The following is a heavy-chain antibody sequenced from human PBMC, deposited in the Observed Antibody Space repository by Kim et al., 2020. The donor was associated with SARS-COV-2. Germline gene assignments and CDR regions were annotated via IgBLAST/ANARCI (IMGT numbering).Heavy chain of an antibody. CDR1: GFIFRNFG. D-gene: IGHD2-2*01. V-gene: IGHV3-33*06. CDR3: AKDGGGATYPDV. CDR2: VFYDGKPL. J-gene: IGHJ6*02. Sequence: GGSLRLSCVASGFIFRNFGMHWVRQAPGKGLEWVAVVFYDGKPLYNADFEKGRFTISRDNSENTVYLEIKSLRTEDTSIYYCAKDGGGATYPDVWGQGTAVIVSS.